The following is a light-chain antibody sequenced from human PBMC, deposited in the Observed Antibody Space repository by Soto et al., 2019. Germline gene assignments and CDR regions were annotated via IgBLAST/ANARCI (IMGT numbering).Light chain of an antibody. Sequence: DIQMTQSPSSLSASLGDRVTIICRASQGIGVYLAWFQQKPGKVPRLLIYAASALQSGVPSRFSGGGSGTDFTLTINSLQPEDVATYYCQKYNSAPLTFGGGTKVEFK. J-gene: IGKJ4*01. CDR2: AAS. CDR1: QGIGVY. CDR3: QKYNSAPLT. V-gene: IGKV1-27*01.